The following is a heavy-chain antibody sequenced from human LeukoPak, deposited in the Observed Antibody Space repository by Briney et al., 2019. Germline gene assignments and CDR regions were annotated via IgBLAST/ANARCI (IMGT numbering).Heavy chain of an antibody. Sequence: GGSLRLSCVASGFTFDDYAMHWVRQAPGKGLEWVSTIGWNSGSIGYADSVKGRFTISRDNAKNSLYLQMNSLRAEDTAFYYCAKDGRWLQLEYYFDYWGQGTLVTVSS. CDR1: GFTFDDYA. J-gene: IGHJ4*02. CDR2: IGWNSGSI. CDR3: AKDGRWLQLEYYFDY. V-gene: IGHV3-9*01. D-gene: IGHD5-24*01.